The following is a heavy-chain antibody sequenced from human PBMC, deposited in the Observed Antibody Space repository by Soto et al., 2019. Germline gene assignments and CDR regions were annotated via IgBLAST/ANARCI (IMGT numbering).Heavy chain of an antibody. J-gene: IGHJ5*02. V-gene: IGHV1-2*02. Sequence: ASVKVSCKASGYTFTVYYTHWLRQAPGHGLEWMGWISSENGGTKLAQKFQDRVTMRTDTSFTRVYMEMSSMTAADTAFYYWVRVAYYYNGSGYYSDTWGQGTVVTVS. CDR3: VRVAYYYNGSGYYSDT. CDR2: ISSENGGT. CDR1: GYTFTVYY. D-gene: IGHD3-22*01.